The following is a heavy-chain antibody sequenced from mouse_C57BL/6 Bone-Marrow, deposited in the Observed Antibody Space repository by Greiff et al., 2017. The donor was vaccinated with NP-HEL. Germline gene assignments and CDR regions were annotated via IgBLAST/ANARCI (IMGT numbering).Heavy chain of an antibody. D-gene: IGHD1-1*01. Sequence: VQLQQPGAELVKPGASVKVSCKASGYTFTSYWMHWVKQRPGQGLEWIGRIHPSDSDTNYNQKFKGKATLTVDKSSSTAYMQLSSLTSEDSAVYYCAITYGSRIFPYCYAMDYWGQGTAVTVSA. CDR1: GYTFTSYW. CDR2: IHPSDSDT. V-gene: IGHV1-74*01. CDR3: AITYGSRIFPYCYAMDY. J-gene: IGHJ4*01.